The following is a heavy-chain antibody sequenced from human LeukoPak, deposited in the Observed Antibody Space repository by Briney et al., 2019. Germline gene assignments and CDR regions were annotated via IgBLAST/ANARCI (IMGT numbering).Heavy chain of an antibody. CDR2: IGTAGDT. Sequence: GGSLSLSCAASGFTLSSSAMHWVGKAPGKGREWVSAIGTAGDTYYPGSVKGRFTISRENAKNSLYLQMNSLRAEDTAVYYCARVTDGRFDPWGQGTLVTVSS. CDR1: GFTLSSSA. J-gene: IGHJ5*02. D-gene: IGHD2-8*02. V-gene: IGHV3-13*01. CDR3: ARVTDGRFDP.